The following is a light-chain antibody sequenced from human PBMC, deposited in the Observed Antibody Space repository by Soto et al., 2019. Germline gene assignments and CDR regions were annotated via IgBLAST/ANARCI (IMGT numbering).Light chain of an antibody. CDR3: QQCYSTLWT. J-gene: IGKJ1*01. CDR2: GTS. V-gene: IGKV1-39*01. Sequence: DIPMTQSPSSLSASVGDRVTITCRASQSIAGYVNWYQHKPGKAPKVLIYGTSSLQSGVPSRFSGSGFGTDFTLTITNLHPEDFATYYCQQCYSTLWTFGQGTKVEI. CDR1: QSIAGY.